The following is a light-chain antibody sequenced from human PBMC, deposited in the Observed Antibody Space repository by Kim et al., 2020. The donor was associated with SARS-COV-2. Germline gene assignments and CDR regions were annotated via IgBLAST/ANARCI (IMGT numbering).Light chain of an antibody. Sequence: SYELTQPPSVSVAPGKTARITCGGNNIGSKSVYWYQQKPGQAPVMVIYYDSDRPSGIPERFSGSNSGNTATLTISSVEAGDEADYYCQVWDSSSDRVFDG. J-gene: IGLJ3*02. V-gene: IGLV3-21*04. CDR3: QVWDSSSDRV. CDR1: NIGSKS. CDR2: YDS.